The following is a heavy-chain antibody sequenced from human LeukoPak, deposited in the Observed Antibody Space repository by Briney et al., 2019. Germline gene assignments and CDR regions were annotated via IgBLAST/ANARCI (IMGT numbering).Heavy chain of an antibody. D-gene: IGHD2-2*01. Sequence: GGSLRLSCAASGFAFSSYCMSWVRQAPGKGLEWVANIKQDGSEKYYVDSVKGRFTISRDNAKNSLYLQMNSLRAEDTAVYYCAREDAMDCYYYYGMDVWGQGTTVTVSS. V-gene: IGHV3-7*01. CDR3: AREDAMDCYYYYGMDV. CDR2: IKQDGSEK. J-gene: IGHJ6*02. CDR1: GFAFSSYC.